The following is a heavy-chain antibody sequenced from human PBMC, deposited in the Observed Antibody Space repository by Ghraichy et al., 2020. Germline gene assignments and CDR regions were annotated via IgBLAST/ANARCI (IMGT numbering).Heavy chain of an antibody. V-gene: IGHV4-34*01. J-gene: IGHJ6*03. D-gene: IGHD2-8*02. CDR2: INHVGRT. Sequence: SETLSLTCAVYGESFSDYYWSWIRQSPGKGLEWIGEINHVGRTNHNPSLKSRVTMSMDTSKNQCSLTLSSVTAADTAVYYCARGRRYGGICYVGGCSSFYYMDVWGKGTTVTVSS. CDR3: ARGRRYGGICYVGGCSSFYYMDV. CDR1: GESFSDYY.